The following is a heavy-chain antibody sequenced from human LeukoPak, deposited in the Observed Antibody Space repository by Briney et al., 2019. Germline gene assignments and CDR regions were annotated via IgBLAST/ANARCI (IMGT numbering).Heavy chain of an antibody. V-gene: IGHV1-3*01. D-gene: IGHD3-10*01. J-gene: IGHJ6*04. Sequence: ASVKVSYKASGYTFTSYAMHWVRQAPGQRLEWMGWINAGNGNTKYSQKFQGRVTIARDTSASTAYMELSSLRSEDTAVYYCARDLEVRGTMDVWGKGTTVTVSS. CDR1: GYTFTSYA. CDR2: INAGNGNT. CDR3: ARDLEVRGTMDV.